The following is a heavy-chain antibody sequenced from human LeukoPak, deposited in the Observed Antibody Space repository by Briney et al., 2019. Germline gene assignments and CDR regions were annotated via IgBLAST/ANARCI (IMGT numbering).Heavy chain of an antibody. V-gene: IGHV3-7*01. CDR3: VRDGSFGLDF. Sequence: GGSLRLSCAASGFTFSSYTMNWVRQPPGKGLEWVANIKQDGSEKYYVDSVKGRFTISRDNAKNSLYLQMNTLRAEDTAVYYCVRDGSFGLDFWGQGTLVTVSS. J-gene: IGHJ4*02. D-gene: IGHD1-26*01. CDR2: IKQDGSEK. CDR1: GFTFSSYT.